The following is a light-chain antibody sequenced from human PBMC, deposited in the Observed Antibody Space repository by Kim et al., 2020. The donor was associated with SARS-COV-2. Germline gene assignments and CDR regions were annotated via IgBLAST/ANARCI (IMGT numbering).Light chain of an antibody. J-gene: IGLJ1*01. CDR1: TY. CDR2: EDD. Sequence: TYASWYQTLPGTAPKLLIYEDDKRPSGIPDRFSGSKSGTSATLAITGLLTGDEAEYYCGAWDTSLDAYVFGTGTKVTVL. V-gene: IGLV1-51*01. CDR3: GAWDTSLDAYV.